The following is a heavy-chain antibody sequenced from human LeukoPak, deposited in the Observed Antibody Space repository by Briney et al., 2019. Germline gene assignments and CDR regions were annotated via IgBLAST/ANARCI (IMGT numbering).Heavy chain of an antibody. D-gene: IGHD3-10*01. CDR1: GGSISSSSYY. J-gene: IGHJ4*02. CDR2: IYYSGST. Sequence: SETLSLTCTVSGGSISSSSYYWGWIRQPPGKGLEWIGSIYYSGSTYYNPSLKSRVTISVDTSKNQFSLKLSSVTAADTAVYYCARHLYYYGSGSPTNPDYWGQGTLVTVSS. V-gene: IGHV4-39*01. CDR3: ARHLYYYGSGSPTNPDY.